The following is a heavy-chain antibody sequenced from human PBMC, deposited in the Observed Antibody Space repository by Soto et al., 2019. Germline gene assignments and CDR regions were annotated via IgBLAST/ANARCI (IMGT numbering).Heavy chain of an antibody. J-gene: IGHJ6*02. CDR1: NGSVSSGTYS. CDR2: IYYCGTT. CDR3: ARGHYYYGMDV. V-gene: IGHV4-30-2*01. Sequence: QLRLQESGSGLVKPSQTLSLTCTVSNGSVSSGTYSWSWVRQPPGKGLEWIGYIYYCGTTYYTPSLKSRLTMSMDRANDHFSLNLTSVTAADTAVYFCARGHYYYGMDVWGQGITVTVSS.